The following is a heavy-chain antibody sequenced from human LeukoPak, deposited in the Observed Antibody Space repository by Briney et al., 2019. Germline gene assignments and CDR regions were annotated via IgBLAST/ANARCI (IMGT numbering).Heavy chain of an antibody. Sequence: SETLSLTCTVSGGSISSYYWSWIRQPPGKGLEWIGYIYYSGSTNYNPSLKSRVTISVDTSKNQFSLKLSSVTAADTAVYYCARLGLYCSGGSCYYYGMDVWGQGTTVTVSS. CDR2: IYYSGST. J-gene: IGHJ6*02. CDR1: GGSISSYY. V-gene: IGHV4-59*08. D-gene: IGHD2-15*01. CDR3: ARLGLYCSGGSCYYYGMDV.